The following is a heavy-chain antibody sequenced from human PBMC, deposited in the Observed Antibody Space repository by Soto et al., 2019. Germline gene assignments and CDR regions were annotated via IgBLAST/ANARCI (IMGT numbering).Heavy chain of an antibody. D-gene: IGHD6-25*01. CDR2: IHSDGSST. V-gene: IGHV3-74*01. CDR1: GFTFSSYW. J-gene: IGHJ3*02. CDR3: ARGVSALNDAFDI. Sequence: PGASLRLSCAASGFTFSSYWMHWVRQAPGKGLVWVSRIHSDGSSTSYADSVKGRLTISRDNAKNTLYLQMNSLRAEDTAVYYCARGVSALNDAFDIWGQGTMVTVSS.